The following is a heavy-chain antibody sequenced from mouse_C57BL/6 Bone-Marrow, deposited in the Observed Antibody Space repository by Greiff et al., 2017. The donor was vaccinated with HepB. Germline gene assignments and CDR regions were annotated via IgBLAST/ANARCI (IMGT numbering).Heavy chain of an antibody. CDR1: GFTFSDYY. Sequence: EVMLVESGGGLVQPGGSLKLSCAASGFTFSDYYMYWVRQTPEKRLEWVAYISNGGGSTYYPDTVKGRFTISRDNAKNTLYLQMSRLKSEDTAMYYCARQTVVALPHVHYYAMDYWGQGTSVTVSS. D-gene: IGHD1-1*01. V-gene: IGHV5-12*01. CDR3: ARQTVVALPHVHYYAMDY. J-gene: IGHJ4*01. CDR2: ISNGGGST.